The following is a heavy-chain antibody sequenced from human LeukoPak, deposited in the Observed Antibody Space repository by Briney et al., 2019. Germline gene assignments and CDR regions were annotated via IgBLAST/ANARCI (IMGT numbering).Heavy chain of an antibody. J-gene: IGHJ6*02. CDR1: GGSFSGYY. V-gene: IGHV4-34*01. CDR2: INHSEST. CDR3: ATDLGYCSGGSCYSGPPDV. D-gene: IGHD2-15*01. Sequence: SETLSLTCAVYGGSFSGYYWSWIRQPPGKGLEWIGEINHSESTNYNPSLKSRVTISVDTSKNQFSLKLSSVTAADTAVYYCATDLGYCSGGSCYSGPPDVWGQGATVTVSS.